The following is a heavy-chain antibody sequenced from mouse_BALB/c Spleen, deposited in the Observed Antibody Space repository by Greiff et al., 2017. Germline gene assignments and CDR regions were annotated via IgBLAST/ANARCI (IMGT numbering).Heavy chain of an antibody. CDR3: ARSGTYYSEDY. Sequence: DVKLVESGGGLVQPGGSRKLSCAASGFTFSSFGMHWVRQAPEKGLEWVAYISSGSSTIYYADTVKGRFTISRDNPKNTLFLQMTSLRSEDTAMYYCARSGTYYSEDYWGQGTTLTVSS. CDR1: GFTFSSFG. CDR2: ISSGSSTI. D-gene: IGHD2-12*01. V-gene: IGHV5-17*02. J-gene: IGHJ2*01.